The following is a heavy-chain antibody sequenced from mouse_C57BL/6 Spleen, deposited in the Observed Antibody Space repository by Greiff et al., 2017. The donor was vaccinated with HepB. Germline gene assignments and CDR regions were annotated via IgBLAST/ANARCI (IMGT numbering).Heavy chain of an antibody. CDR2: IYPGDGDT. V-gene: IGHV1-80*01. D-gene: IGHD2-3*01. Sequence: VMLVESGAELVKPGASVKISCKASGYAFSSYWMNWVKQRPGKGLEWIGQIYPGDGDTNYNGKFKGKATLTADKSSSTAYMQLSSLTSEDSAVYFCATWLLRGAMDYWGQGTSVTVSS. CDR1: GYAFSSYW. J-gene: IGHJ4*01. CDR3: ATWLLRGAMDY.